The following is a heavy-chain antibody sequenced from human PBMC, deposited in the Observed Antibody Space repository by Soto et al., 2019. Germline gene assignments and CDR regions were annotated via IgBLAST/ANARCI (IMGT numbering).Heavy chain of an antibody. CDR2: ISYDGRNK. D-gene: IGHD4-4*01. V-gene: IGHV3-30*03. Sequence: QGQLVESGGGVVQPGTSLTLSCAASGFIFSNYGMHWVRQAPGKGLEWVAVISYDGRNKYYGDSVKGRFTISRDNSKNTLYLQMNSLRAEDTAVYYCAIKIDATTTVVQWGQGTLVTVSS. CDR3: AIKIDATTTVVQ. CDR1: GFIFSNYG. J-gene: IGHJ4*02.